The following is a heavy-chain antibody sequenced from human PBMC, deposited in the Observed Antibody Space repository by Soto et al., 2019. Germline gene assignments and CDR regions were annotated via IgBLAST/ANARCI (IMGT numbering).Heavy chain of an antibody. J-gene: IGHJ4*02. V-gene: IGHV4-30-2*01. D-gene: IGHD1-26*01. CDR2: IYHSGST. CDR1: GGSISSGGYS. Sequence: PSETLSLTCAVSGGSISSGGYSWSWVRQPPGKGLEWIGYIYHSGSTYYNPSLKSRVTISVDRSKNQFFLRLRSVTAADTAVYYCTRGLFSGSSYSGSWYYFDSWGQGTMVTVSS. CDR3: TRGLFSGSSYSGSWYYFDS.